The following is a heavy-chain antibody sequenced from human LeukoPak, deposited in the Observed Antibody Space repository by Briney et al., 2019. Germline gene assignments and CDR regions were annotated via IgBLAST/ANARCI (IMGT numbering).Heavy chain of an antibody. CDR3: ARLTPTTLSLYYYYMDV. CDR1: GGSISSSNW. CDR2: IFHSGTT. Sequence: SETLSLTCAVSGGSISSSNWWSWVRQPPGKGLEWIGRIFHSGTTDYRTSLKGRVTISIDKSKNQFSLKLTSVTAADTAVYYCARLTPTTLSLYYYYMDVWGKGTTVTVSS. J-gene: IGHJ6*03. D-gene: IGHD2/OR15-2a*01. V-gene: IGHV4-4*02.